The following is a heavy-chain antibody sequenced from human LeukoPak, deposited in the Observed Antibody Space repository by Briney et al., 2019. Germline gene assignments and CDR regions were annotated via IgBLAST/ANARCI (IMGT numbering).Heavy chain of an antibody. CDR3: AKDGRIAARTHYYYMGV. V-gene: IGHV3-23*01. J-gene: IGHJ6*03. CDR2: ISGSGGST. CDR1: GFTFSSYA. Sequence: GGSLRLSCAASGFTFSSYAMSWVRQAPGKGLEWVSAISGSGGSTYYADSVKGRFTISRDNSKNTLYLQMNSLRAEDTAVYYCAKDGRIAARTHYYYMGVWGKGTTVTVSS. D-gene: IGHD6-6*01.